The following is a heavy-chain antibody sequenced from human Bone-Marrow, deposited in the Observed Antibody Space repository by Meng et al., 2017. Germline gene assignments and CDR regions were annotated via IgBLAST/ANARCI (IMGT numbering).Heavy chain of an antibody. V-gene: IGHV4-39*01. D-gene: IGHD3-3*01. CDR2: IYYSGST. CDR1: GGSISSGDYY. Sequence: QVQLQESGPGLVKPSQTLSLTCTVSGGSISSGDYYWSWIRQPPGKGLEWIGSIYYSGSTYYNPSLKSRVTISVDTSKNQFSLKLSSVTAADTAVYYCARQGFLEWLLYRGNWFDPWGQGTLVTVSS. CDR3: ARQGFLEWLLYRGNWFDP. J-gene: IGHJ5*02.